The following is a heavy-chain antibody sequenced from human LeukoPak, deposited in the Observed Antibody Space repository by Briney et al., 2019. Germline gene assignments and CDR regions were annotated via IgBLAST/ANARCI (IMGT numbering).Heavy chain of an antibody. CDR3: AKDISRYDSSGYGEFDY. CDR1: GFTFSSYA. D-gene: IGHD3-22*01. J-gene: IGHJ4*02. Sequence: PGGSLRLSCAASGFTFSSYAMSWVRQAPGKGLEWVSAISGSGGSTYYADSVKGRFTISRDNSKNTLYLQMNSLRAEDTAVYYCAKDISRYDSSGYGEFDYWGQGTLVTVSS. CDR2: ISGSGGST. V-gene: IGHV3-23*01.